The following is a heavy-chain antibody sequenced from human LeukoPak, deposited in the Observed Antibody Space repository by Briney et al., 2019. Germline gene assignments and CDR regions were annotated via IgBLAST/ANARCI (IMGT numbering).Heavy chain of an antibody. V-gene: IGHV3-7*01. CDR1: GFTFSSYW. Sequence: PGGSLRLSCAASGFTFSSYWMSWVRQAPGKGLEWVANIKQDGSEKYYVDSVKGRFTISRDNAKNSLYLQMNSLRAEDTAVYYCARVGQYYDFWSGYSSYGGRGEGYYGMDVWGQGTTVTVSS. J-gene: IGHJ6*02. CDR2: IKQDGSEK. D-gene: IGHD3-3*01. CDR3: ARVGQYYDFWSGYSSYGGRGEGYYGMDV.